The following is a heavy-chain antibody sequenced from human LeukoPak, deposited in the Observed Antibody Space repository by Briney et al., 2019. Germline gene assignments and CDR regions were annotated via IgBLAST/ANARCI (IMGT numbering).Heavy chain of an antibody. D-gene: IGHD2-15*01. CDR2: MNPNSGNT. Sequence: SVKVSCKASGHTFTSYDINWVRQATGQGLEWMVWMNPNSGNTGYAQKFQGRVTMTRNTSISTAYMELSNLRAEDTAVYYCARSNGGPSYYYYYYYMDVWGKGTTVTVSS. J-gene: IGHJ6*03. V-gene: IGHV1-8*01. CDR1: GHTFTSYD. CDR3: ARSNGGPSYYYYYYYMDV.